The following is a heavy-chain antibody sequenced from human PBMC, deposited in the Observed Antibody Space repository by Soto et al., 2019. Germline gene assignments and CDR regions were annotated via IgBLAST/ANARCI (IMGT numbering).Heavy chain of an antibody. CDR3: ARGGYYDFWSDYLPGAFDI. V-gene: IGHV3-30-3*01. J-gene: IGHJ3*02. CDR2: ISYVGGNR. D-gene: IGHD3-3*01. Sequence: PGGSLRLSCVASGFTFSSYAMHWVRQAPGKGLEWVAFISYVGGNRYYADSVKGRFTISRDNSKNVLYLQMTSLRADDTAVYYCARGGYYDFWSDYLPGAFDIWGQGTMVTVSS. CDR1: GFTFSSYA.